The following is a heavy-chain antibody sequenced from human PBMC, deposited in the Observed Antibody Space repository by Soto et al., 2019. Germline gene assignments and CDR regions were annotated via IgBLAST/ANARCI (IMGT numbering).Heavy chain of an antibody. CDR3: ARLEGLATISYYFDF. CDR2: INHSGST. D-gene: IGHD3-9*01. J-gene: IGHJ4*02. V-gene: IGHV4-34*01. CDR1: GGSFSGYY. Sequence: SETLSLTCAVYGGSFSGYYWSWIRQPPGKGLEWIGEINHSGSTNYNPSLKNRVTISLDTSKNQFSLKLNSVTAADSAVYFCARLEGLATISYYFDFWGPGALVTVSS.